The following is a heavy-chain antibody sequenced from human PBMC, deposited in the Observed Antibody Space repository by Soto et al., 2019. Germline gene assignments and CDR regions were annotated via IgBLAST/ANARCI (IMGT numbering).Heavy chain of an antibody. Sequence: SETLSLTCTVSGGSISSYYWSWIRQPPGKGLEWIGYIYYSGSTNYNPSFKSRVTISVDTSKNQFSLKLSSVTAADTAVYYCARRYSSSFDYWGQGTLVTVSS. D-gene: IGHD6-13*01. V-gene: IGHV4-59*08. CDR3: ARRYSSSFDY. CDR2: IYYSGST. CDR1: GGSISSYY. J-gene: IGHJ4*02.